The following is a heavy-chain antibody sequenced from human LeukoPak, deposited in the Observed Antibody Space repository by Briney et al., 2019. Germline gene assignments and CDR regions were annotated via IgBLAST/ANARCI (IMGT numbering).Heavy chain of an antibody. CDR2: INPSGGST. J-gene: IGHJ5*02. CDR3: ARDGIRRATGTLGNWFDP. D-gene: IGHD1-1*01. CDR1: GYTFTSYY. V-gene: IGHV1-46*01. Sequence: GASVKVSCKASGYTFTSYYMHWVRQAPGQGLEWMGIINPSGGSTSYAQKFQGRVTMTRDTSTSTVYMELSSLRSEDTAVYYCARDGIRRATGTLGNWFDPWGQGTLVTVSS.